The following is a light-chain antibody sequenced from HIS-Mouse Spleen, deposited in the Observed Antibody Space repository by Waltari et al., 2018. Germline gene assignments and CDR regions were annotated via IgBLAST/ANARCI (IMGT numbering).Light chain of an antibody. Sequence: QSALTQPASVSGSPGQSITLPCPGTNSDVGSYNLFSWYQQHPGKAPKLMIYEGSKRPSGVSNRFSGSKSGNTASLTISGLQAEDEADYYCCSYAGSSTWVFGGGTKLTVL. V-gene: IGLV2-23*01. CDR1: NSDVGSYNL. CDR2: EGS. J-gene: IGLJ3*02. CDR3: CSYAGSSTWV.